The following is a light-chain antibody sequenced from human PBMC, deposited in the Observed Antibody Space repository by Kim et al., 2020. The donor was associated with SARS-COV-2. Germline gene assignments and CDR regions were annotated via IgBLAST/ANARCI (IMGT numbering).Light chain of an antibody. CDR1: QSVSSN. CDR3: QQYNNWTPLT. V-gene: IGKV3-15*01. CDR2: GAS. Sequence: EIVLTHSPATLSVSPGERATLSCRASQSVSSNLAWYQQKPGQAPRLLIYGASTRATGIPARFSGSGSGTEFTLTISSLQSEDFAVYYCQQYNNWTPLTCGGGNKVDSK. J-gene: IGKJ4*01.